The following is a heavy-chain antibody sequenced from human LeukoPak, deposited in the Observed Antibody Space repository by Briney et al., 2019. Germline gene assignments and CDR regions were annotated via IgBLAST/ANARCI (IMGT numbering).Heavy chain of an antibody. CDR1: GFTFSSYA. D-gene: IGHD6-19*01. CDR2: ISYDGSNK. V-gene: IGHV3-30*04. Sequence: GGSLRLSCAASGFTFSSYAMHWVRQAPGKGLEWVAVISYDGSNKYYADSVKGRFTISRDNSKNTLYLQMNSLRAEDTAVYCCARDRYSSGWIYFDYWGQGTLVTVSS. CDR3: ARDRYSSGWIYFDY. J-gene: IGHJ4*02.